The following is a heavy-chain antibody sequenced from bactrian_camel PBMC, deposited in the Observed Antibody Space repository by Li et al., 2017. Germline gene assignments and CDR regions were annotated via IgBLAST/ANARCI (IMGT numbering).Heavy chain of an antibody. CDR3: AATFLGLRQQLTTCGSGTGYLFY. Sequence: HVQLVESGGGSVQAGGSLRLSCNPASGYIGDYYCMGWFRQAPGKEREGVANFDRAGGIDYAESVKGRFTMSQDHAKNAVYQQMDSLNVEDTAVYYCAATFLGLRQQLTTCGSGTGYLFYWGQGTQVTVS. CDR1: GYIGDYYC. V-gene: IGHV3S63*01. D-gene: IGHD3*01. CDR2: FDRAGGI. J-gene: IGHJ4*01.